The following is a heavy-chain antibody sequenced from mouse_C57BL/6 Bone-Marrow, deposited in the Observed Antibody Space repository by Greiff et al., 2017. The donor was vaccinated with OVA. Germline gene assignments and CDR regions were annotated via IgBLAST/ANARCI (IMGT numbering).Heavy chain of an antibody. CDR2: IYPGGGYT. Sequence: QVQLQQSGAELVRPGTSVKMSCKASGYTFTNYWIGWAKQRPGHGLEWIGDIYPGGGYTNYNEKFKGKATLTADKSSSTAYMQFSSLTSEDSAIYYCARGIYYSYWYFDVWGTGTTVTVSS. CDR3: ARGIYYSYWYFDV. D-gene: IGHD2-12*01. J-gene: IGHJ1*03. V-gene: IGHV1-63*01. CDR1: GYTFTNYW.